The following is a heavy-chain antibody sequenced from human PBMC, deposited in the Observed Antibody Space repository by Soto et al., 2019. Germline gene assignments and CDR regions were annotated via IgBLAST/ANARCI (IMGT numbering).Heavy chain of an antibody. CDR1: GGSISSGGYY. CDR3: ARETAAAGTGWFDP. Sequence: QVQLQESGPGLVKPSQTLSLTCTVSGGSISSGGYYWSWIRQHPGKGLEWIGYIYYSGSTYYNPSLKSRVTIAVDTSKNQFSLKLSSVTAADTAVYYCARETAAAGTGWFDPWGQGTLVTVSS. D-gene: IGHD6-13*01. V-gene: IGHV4-31*03. J-gene: IGHJ5*02. CDR2: IYYSGST.